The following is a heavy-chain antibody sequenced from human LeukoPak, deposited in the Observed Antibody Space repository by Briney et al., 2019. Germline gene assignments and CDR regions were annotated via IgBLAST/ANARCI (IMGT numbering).Heavy chain of an antibody. D-gene: IGHD3-9*01. CDR2: ISSSSSTI. J-gene: IGHJ4*02. V-gene: IGHV3-48*04. CDR1: GFTFSSYS. CDR3: AREKFFYDILTGFYG. Sequence: GGSLRLSCAATGFTFSSYSMNWVRQAPGKGLEWVSYISSSSSTIYYADSVKGRFTISRDNAKNSLYLQMNSLRAEDTAVYYCAREKFFYDILTGFYGWGQGTLVTVSS.